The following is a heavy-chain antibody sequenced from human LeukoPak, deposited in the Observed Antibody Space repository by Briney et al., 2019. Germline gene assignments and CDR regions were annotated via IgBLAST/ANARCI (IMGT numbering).Heavy chain of an antibody. CDR2: ISYSGST. V-gene: IGHV4-59*01. J-gene: IGHJ2*01. CDR3: ERESSRRGYFDV. CDR1: GSSISNYY. Sequence: SETLSLTCAVSGSSISNYYWSWIRQPPGKGLEWIGYISYSGSTDYNPSLKSRVTLSVDSSKSQFSLKLSSVAAADTALYYCERESSRRGYFDVWGRGTLVTVSS.